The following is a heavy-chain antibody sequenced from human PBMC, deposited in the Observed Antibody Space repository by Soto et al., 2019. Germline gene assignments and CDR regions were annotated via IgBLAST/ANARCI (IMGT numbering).Heavy chain of an antibody. D-gene: IGHD2-15*01. CDR3: AIIDAGFIFYYCMDL. CDR2: ISSSSPTI. CDR1: GFTFSSYS. Sequence: GGSLRLSCVASGFTFSSYSMQWFRQAPGKGLEWLSYISSSSPTIYYADSVKSRFTISRDNAKNSLYLQMNSLRDEDTAVYYCAIIDAGFIFYYCMDLWGQRTSLTLSS. J-gene: IGHJ6*02. V-gene: IGHV3-48*02.